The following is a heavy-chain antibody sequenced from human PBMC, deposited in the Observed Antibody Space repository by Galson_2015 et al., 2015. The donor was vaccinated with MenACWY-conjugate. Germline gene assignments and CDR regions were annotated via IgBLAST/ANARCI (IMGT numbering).Heavy chain of an antibody. J-gene: IGHJ4*02. Sequence: QSGAEVKKPGESLQISCKASGYTFPSYYMHWVRRAPGQGLEWMGMINPSTTVTTYAQKFQGRVTMTSDTSTSTVYMDLNSLRSEDTAVYYCARPKRPNDYSICSVDYWGQGTLVTVSS. CDR3: ARPKRPNDYSICSVDY. D-gene: IGHD2-15*01. CDR2: INPSTTVT. CDR1: GYTFPSYY. V-gene: IGHV1-46*01.